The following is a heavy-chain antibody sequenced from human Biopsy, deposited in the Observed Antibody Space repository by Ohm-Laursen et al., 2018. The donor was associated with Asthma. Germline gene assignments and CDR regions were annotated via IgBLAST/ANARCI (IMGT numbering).Heavy chain of an antibody. CDR2: ISYDGSSI. J-gene: IGHJ4*02. V-gene: IGHV3-30-3*01. D-gene: IGHD6-19*01. CDR1: RFTYE. Sequence: SLRLSCAASRFTYEMHWVRQAPGTGLEWVAVISYDGSSIYYADSVKGRFTISRDNSKNTLSLQMNSLIAEDTAVYYCAREGVAGTHIEDWGQGTLVTVSS. CDR3: AREGVAGTHIED.